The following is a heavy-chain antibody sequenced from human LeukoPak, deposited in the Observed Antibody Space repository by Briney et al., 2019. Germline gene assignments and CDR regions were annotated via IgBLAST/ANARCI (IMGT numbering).Heavy chain of an antibody. CDR1: GGSFSGFY. D-gene: IGHD3-22*01. CDR2: INHSGGT. CDR3: ARHDSSGPYNAFDI. J-gene: IGHJ3*02. Sequence: SETLSLTCAVYGGSFSGFYWSWIRQPPGKGLEWIGDINHSGGTKYNPSLKSRVTISVDTSKNQFSLKLSSVTATDTAVYYCARHDSSGPYNAFDIWGQGTMVTVSS. V-gene: IGHV4-34*01.